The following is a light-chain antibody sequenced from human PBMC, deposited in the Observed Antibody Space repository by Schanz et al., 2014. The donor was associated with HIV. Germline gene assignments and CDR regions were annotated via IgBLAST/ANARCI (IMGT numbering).Light chain of an antibody. CDR2: DAS. V-gene: IGKV1-33*01. CDR3: QQYDNLPIT. Sequence: DIQMTQSPASLSASVGDRVTITCRASQFINNWMAWYQQKPGKAPKVLISDASILQTGVPSRFSGSGSGTXFTFNIRSXXPEDIATYYCQQYDNLPITFGQGTRLEIK. CDR1: QFINNW. J-gene: IGKJ5*01.